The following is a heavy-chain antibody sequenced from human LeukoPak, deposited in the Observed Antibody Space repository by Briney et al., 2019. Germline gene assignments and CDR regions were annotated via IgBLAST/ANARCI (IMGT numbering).Heavy chain of an antibody. CDR2: IIPIFGAA. V-gene: IGHV1-69*13. D-gene: IGHD2-15*01. CDR1: GGTFRNYV. CDR3: ARDRCSGGSCYSDFDY. Sequence: ASVKVSCKASGGTFRNYVISWVRQAPGQGLEWMGGIIPIFGAANYGQSSQGRVTITADESTNTAYMELSSLRSDDTAVYYCARDRCSGGSCYSDFDYWGQGTLVTVSS. J-gene: IGHJ4*02.